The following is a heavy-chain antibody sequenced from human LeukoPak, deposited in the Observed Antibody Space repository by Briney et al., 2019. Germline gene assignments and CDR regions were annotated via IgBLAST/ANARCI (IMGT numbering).Heavy chain of an antibody. CDR2: IYYSGST. Sequence: PSETLSLTCTVSGGSISSYYWSWIRQPPGKGLEWIGYIYYSGSTNYNPSLKSRVTISVDRSKNQFSLKLSSVTAADTAVYYCARAYSNYKNYYYYMDVWGKGTTVTVSS. J-gene: IGHJ6*03. V-gene: IGHV4-59*12. D-gene: IGHD4-11*01. CDR1: GGSISSYY. CDR3: ARAYSNYKNYYYYMDV.